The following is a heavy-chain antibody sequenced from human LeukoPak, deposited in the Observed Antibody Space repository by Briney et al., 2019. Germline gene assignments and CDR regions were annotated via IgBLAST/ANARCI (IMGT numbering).Heavy chain of an antibody. J-gene: IGHJ4*02. CDR3: ARRGAGYSSGWYFD. D-gene: IGHD6-19*01. CDR2: IYYSGST. CDR1: GGSISSYY. V-gene: IGHV4-59*08. Sequence: PSETLSLTCTVSGGSISSYYWSWIRQPPGKGLEWIGYIYYSGSTNYNPSLKSRVTISVDTSKNQFSLKLSSVTAADTAVYYCARRGAGYSSGWYFDWGQGTLVTVSS.